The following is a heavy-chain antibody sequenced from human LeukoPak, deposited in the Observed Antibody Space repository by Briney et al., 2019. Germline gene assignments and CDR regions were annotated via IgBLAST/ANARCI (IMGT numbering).Heavy chain of an antibody. J-gene: IGHJ4*02. D-gene: IGHD3-22*01. CDR2: IYYTGST. V-gene: IGHV4-39*07. CDR1: GGSISSSNYY. CDR3: ASILNPNYFDTSGYYDY. Sequence: SETLSLTCAVSGGSISSSNYYWGWIRQPPGKGLEWIGNIYYTGSTYYNQSLTSRVTISVDSSKNHFSLKLTSVTAADTAVYYCASILNPNYFDTSGYYDYWGQGTLVTVSS.